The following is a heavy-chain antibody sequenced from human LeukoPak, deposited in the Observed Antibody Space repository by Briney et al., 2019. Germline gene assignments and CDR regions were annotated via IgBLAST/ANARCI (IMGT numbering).Heavy chain of an antibody. D-gene: IGHD3-3*01. V-gene: IGHV1-8*01. Sequence: ASVKVSCKASGYTFTSYDINWVRPATGQGLEWMGWMNPNSGDTGYAQKFQCRVTMTRNTSISTGYMELSSLRSEDTAVYYCAIVDFWSGYYGYWGQGTLVTVSS. CDR1: GYTFTSYD. J-gene: IGHJ4*02. CDR2: MNPNSGDT. CDR3: AIVDFWSGYYGY.